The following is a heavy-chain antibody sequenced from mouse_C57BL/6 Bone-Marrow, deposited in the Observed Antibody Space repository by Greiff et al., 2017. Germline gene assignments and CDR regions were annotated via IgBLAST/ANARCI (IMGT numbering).Heavy chain of an antibody. CDR2: IDPSDSYT. J-gene: IGHJ4*01. D-gene: IGHD2-3*01. CDR1: GYTFTSYW. Sequence: VQLQQPGAELVMPGASVKLSCKASGYTFTSYWMHWVKQRPGQGLEWIGEIDPSDSYTNYNQTFKGKSTLTVDKSSSTAYMQLSSLTSEDYAVYYCARRWLLNAMDYWGQGTSVTVTS. V-gene: IGHV1-69*01. CDR3: ARRWLLNAMDY.